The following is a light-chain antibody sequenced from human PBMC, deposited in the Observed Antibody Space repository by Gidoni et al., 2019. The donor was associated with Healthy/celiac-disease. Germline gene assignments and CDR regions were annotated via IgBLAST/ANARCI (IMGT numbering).Light chain of an antibody. Sequence: EIVLTQSPATLSLSPGERATLSCRTSQLVSSYLAWYQQKPGQAPRLLIYDASNRATGIPARFSGSGSGTDCTLNISSLEAEDFAVYYCQQRSNWPRTFGQGTKVEIK. CDR3: QQRSNWPRT. CDR1: QLVSSY. J-gene: IGKJ1*01. CDR2: DAS. V-gene: IGKV3-11*01.